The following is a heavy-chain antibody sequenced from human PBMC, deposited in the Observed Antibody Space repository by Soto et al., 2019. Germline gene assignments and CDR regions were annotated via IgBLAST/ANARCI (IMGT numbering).Heavy chain of an antibody. CDR1: GASISSNTYY. D-gene: IGHD6-13*01. V-gene: IGHV4-61*05. Sequence: SETLSLTCTVSGASISSNTYYWAWIRQPPGKGLEWIGNIYYGGSTNYNPSVKSRFTISIDKAKNTLYLEMNSVTAADTAVYYCARDRTVAAGYIDWGQGTLVTVSS. J-gene: IGHJ4*02. CDR3: ARDRTVAAGYID. CDR2: IYYGGST.